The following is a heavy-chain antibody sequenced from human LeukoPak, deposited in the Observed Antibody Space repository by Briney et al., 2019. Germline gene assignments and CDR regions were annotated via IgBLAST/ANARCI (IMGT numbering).Heavy chain of an antibody. CDR2: IRHDGSSK. CDR1: GFSFSTYG. D-gene: IGHD1-14*01. J-gene: IGHJ4*02. V-gene: IGHV3-30*02. CDR3: AKATGDYFDY. Sequence: HPGGSLRLSCVASGFSFSTYGMHWVRQAPGKGLEWVAFIRHDGSSKYYADSVKGRFTISRDNSKNTLYLQMNSLRTEDTAVYYCAKATGDYFDYWGQGTLVTVSS.